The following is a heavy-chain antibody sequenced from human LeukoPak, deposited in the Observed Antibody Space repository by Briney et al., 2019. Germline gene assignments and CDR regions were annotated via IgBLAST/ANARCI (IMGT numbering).Heavy chain of an antibody. V-gene: IGHV4-31*03. J-gene: IGHJ3*02. Sequence: SETLSLTCTVSGGSISGYCWSWLRQHPGKGLEWIGYIYYSGSTYYNPSLKSRVTISVDTSKNQFSLKLSSVTAADTAVYYCAREGHYYDSSGYSDDAFDIWGQGTMVTASS. CDR1: GGSISGYC. D-gene: IGHD3-22*01. CDR3: AREGHYYDSSGYSDDAFDI. CDR2: IYYSGST.